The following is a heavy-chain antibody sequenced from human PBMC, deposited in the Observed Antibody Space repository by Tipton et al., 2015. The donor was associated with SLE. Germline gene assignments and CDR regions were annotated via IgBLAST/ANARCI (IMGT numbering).Heavy chain of an antibody. D-gene: IGHD3-22*01. J-gene: IGHJ6*02. Sequence: SLRLSCAASGFTFSDYWMHWVRQAPGKGLEWVSRINTDGSSTSYAHSSVRGRFIISRDNAKNTVYLQMHSLSAEDTAVYYCTRYGDSYYYNGLDVWGQGTTVTVSS. CDR1: GFTFSDYW. CDR3: TRYGDSYYYNGLDV. CDR2: INTDGSST. V-gene: IGHV3-74*01.